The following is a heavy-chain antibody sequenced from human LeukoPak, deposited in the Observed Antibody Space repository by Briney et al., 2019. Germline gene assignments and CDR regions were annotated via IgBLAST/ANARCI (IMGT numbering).Heavy chain of an antibody. CDR3: ARDDYGDSKGRFDP. D-gene: IGHD4-17*01. V-gene: IGHV4-61*02. CDR1: GGSISSDNYY. J-gene: IGHJ5*02. Sequence: SQTLSLTCTVSGGSISSDNYYWTWIRQPAGKGLEWIGRISTSGNTNYNPSLKSRITISLDTSKNQFSLKLSSVTAADTAVYYCARDDYGDSKGRFDPWGQGTLVTVSS. CDR2: ISTSGNT.